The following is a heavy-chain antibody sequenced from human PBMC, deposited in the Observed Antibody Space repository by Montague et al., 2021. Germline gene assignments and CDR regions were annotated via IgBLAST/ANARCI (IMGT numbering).Heavy chain of an antibody. CDR3: TKDQDDYGDYVDWVDT. Sequence: SLRLSCAASGFTFSTYNIHWVRQAPGKGLEWVAALLYDGNNEYYADSVKGRFTFSRDNSKNTLYLQMNSLRAEDTAVYYCTKDQDDYGDYVDWVDTWGQGTLVTVSS. J-gene: IGHJ5*02. CDR2: LLYDGNNE. V-gene: IGHV3-30-3*01. CDR1: GFTFSTYN. D-gene: IGHD4-17*01.